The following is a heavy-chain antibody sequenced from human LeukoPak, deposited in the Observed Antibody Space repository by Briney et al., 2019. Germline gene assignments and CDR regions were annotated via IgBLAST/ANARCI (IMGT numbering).Heavy chain of an antibody. CDR1: GYTLTELS. CDR3: ARDLLGGYDFWSGSDAFDI. Sequence: ASVKVSCKVSGYTLTELSMHWVRQAPGKGLEWMGGFDPEDGETNYAQKFQGRVTITADESTSTAYMELSSLRSEDTAVYYCARDLLGGYDFWSGSDAFDIWGQGTMVTVPS. J-gene: IGHJ3*02. CDR2: FDPEDGET. D-gene: IGHD3-3*01. V-gene: IGHV1-24*01.